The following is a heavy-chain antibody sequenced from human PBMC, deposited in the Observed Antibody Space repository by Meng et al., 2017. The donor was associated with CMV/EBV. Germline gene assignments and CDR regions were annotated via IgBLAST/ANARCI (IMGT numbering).Heavy chain of an antibody. J-gene: IGHJ5*02. V-gene: IGHV3-23*01. D-gene: IGHD3-3*01. Sequence: GGSLRLSCAASGFTFSSYAMSWVRQAPGKGLEWVSAISGSGGSTYYADSVKGRFTISRDNSKNTLYLQMNSLRAEDTAVDYCAKDSSAFITIFGVVITEAWFDPWGQGTLVTVSS. CDR3: AKDSSAFITIFGVVITEAWFDP. CDR2: ISGSGGST. CDR1: GFTFSSYA.